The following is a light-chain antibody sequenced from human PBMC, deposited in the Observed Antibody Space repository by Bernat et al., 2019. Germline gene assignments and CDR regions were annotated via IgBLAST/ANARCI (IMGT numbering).Light chain of an antibody. CDR3: MQALQTPLT. CDR1: QSLVYSNGYSY. Sequence: DIVMTQSPLSLSVTPGEPAFISCRSSQSLVYSNGYSYLDWYLQKLGQTPQLLIYLASSRASGVPDRFSGSGSGTDFTLKISRVEAEDVGVYYCMQALQTPLTFGGGTKVEIK. J-gene: IGKJ4*02. CDR2: LAS. V-gene: IGKV2-28*01.